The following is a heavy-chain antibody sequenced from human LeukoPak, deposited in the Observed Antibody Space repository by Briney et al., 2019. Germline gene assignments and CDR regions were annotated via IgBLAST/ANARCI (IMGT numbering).Heavy chain of an antibody. Sequence: SETLSLTCTVSGGSISSYYWSWIRQPPGKGLEWIGYIYYSGSTNYNPSLKSRVTISVDTSKNQFSLKLSFVTAADTAVYYCARASYYYGSGSYYIDYWGQGTLVTVSS. V-gene: IGHV4-59*01. D-gene: IGHD3-10*01. CDR3: ARASYYYGSGSYYIDY. CDR2: IYYSGST. J-gene: IGHJ4*02. CDR1: GGSISSYY.